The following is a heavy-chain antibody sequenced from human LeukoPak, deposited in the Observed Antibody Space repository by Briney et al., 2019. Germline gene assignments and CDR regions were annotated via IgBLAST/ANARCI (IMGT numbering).Heavy chain of an antibody. Sequence: GGSLRLSCAASGFTFSSYDMHWVRQATGKGLEWVSAIGTAGDTYYPGSVKGRFTISRENAKNSLYLQMNSLRAGDTAVYYCARGFPQQLAPRYYYYYYGMDVWGQGTTVTVSS. CDR2: IGTAGDT. CDR3: ARGFPQQLAPRYYYYYYGMDV. D-gene: IGHD6-13*01. J-gene: IGHJ6*02. V-gene: IGHV3-13*01. CDR1: GFTFSSYD.